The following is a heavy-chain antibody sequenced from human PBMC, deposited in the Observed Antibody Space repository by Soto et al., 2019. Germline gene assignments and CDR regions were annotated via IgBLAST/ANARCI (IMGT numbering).Heavy chain of an antibody. CDR3: AKMTVTAIRAYNDY. CDR1: GFTFSSYA. J-gene: IGHJ4*02. D-gene: IGHD2-21*02. Sequence: GVLRLSCAASGFTFSSYAMSWVRQAPGKGLEWVSAISGSGGGTYYADSVKGRFTISRDNSKNTLYLQMNSLRAEDTAVYYCAKMTVTAIRAYNDYWGQGTLVTVSS. V-gene: IGHV3-23*01. CDR2: ISGSGGGT.